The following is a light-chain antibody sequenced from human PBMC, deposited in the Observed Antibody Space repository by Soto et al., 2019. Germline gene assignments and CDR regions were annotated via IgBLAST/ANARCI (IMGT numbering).Light chain of an antibody. V-gene: IGKV3-15*01. CDR1: ESVTSS. J-gene: IGKJ1*01. CDR2: AAS. CDR3: QQYNIWPLWT. Sequence: EIVMTQSPATLSVSPGDRATLSCRASESVTSSLAWYQQEPGQPPRLLIYAASTRATDVPARFSGGGSETEFTLTISSLQSEDFAVYFCQQYNIWPLWTFGQGTKVDIK.